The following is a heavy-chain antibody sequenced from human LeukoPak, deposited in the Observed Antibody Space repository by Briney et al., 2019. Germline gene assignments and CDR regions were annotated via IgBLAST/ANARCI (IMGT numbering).Heavy chain of an antibody. J-gene: IGHJ4*02. CDR1: GFTFSSYA. D-gene: IGHD1/OR15-1a*01. V-gene: IGHV3-23*01. Sequence: GGSLRLSCAASGFTFSSYAMSWVRQAPGEGLEWVSSIRSSDSNTYYADSVKGRFTISRDNSKNTLYLQMNSLRAEDTAAYYCAIMTATTPGWGQGTLVTVSS. CDR3: AIMTATTPG. CDR2: IRSSDSNT.